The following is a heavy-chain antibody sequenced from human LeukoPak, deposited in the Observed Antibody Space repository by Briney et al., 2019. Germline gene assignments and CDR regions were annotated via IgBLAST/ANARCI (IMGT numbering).Heavy chain of an antibody. D-gene: IGHD3-22*01. CDR3: ARGRYYYDSSGYYYYYYGMDV. V-gene: IGHV4-39*07. J-gene: IGHJ6*02. Sequence: PSQTLSLTCTVSGGSISSSSYYWGWIRQPPGKGLEWIGEINHSGSTNYNPSLKSRVTISVDTSKNQFSLKLSSVAAADTAVYYCARGRYYYDSSGYYYYYYGMDVWGQGTTVTVSS. CDR1: GGSISSSSYY. CDR2: INHSGST.